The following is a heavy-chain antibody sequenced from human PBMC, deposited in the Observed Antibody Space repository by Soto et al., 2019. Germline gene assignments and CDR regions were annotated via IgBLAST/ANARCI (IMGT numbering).Heavy chain of an antibody. V-gene: IGHV3-53*01. CDR1: GFTVSSKY. CDR3: AREAPMDV. Sequence: DVQLVEAGGELIQPGGSLRLSCAASGFTVSSKYMSWVRQAPGKGLEWVSVIWSAGLIYYEDSVRGRFTISRDISKNILYLEMTSLRADDTAVYYCAREAPMDVWGQGTTVTVSS. CDR2: IWSAGLI. J-gene: IGHJ6*02.